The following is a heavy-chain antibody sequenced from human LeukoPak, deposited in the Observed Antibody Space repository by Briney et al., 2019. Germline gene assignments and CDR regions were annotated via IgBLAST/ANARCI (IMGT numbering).Heavy chain of an antibody. Sequence: PGGSLRLSCAASGFTVTNKYMTWVRQAPGKGLEWVSTISGSGGSTYYADSVKGRFTISRDNSKNTLYLQMNSLRAEDTAVYYCAKGGCSGGSCHFDYWGQGTLVTVSS. CDR2: ISGSGGST. D-gene: IGHD2-15*01. CDR1: GFTVTNKY. J-gene: IGHJ4*02. CDR3: AKGGCSGGSCHFDY. V-gene: IGHV3-23*01.